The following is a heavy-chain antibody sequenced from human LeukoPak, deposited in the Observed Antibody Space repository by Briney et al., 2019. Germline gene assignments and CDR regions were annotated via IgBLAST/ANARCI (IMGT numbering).Heavy chain of an antibody. Sequence: SQTLSLTCTVSGGSVNSGAYYWSWIRQCPGKGLEWIEQIFFTGRTDYNPSLKSRLSISIDTSKNQFSMELSSVTVADTATYYCARDRASGMDFWGQGTLVTVSS. CDR3: ARDRASGMDF. CDR2: IFFTGRT. V-gene: IGHV4-31*03. J-gene: IGHJ4*02. D-gene: IGHD3-10*01. CDR1: GGSVNSGAYY.